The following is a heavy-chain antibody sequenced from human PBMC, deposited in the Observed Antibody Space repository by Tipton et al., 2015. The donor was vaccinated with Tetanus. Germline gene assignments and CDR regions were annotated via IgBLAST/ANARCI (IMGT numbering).Heavy chain of an antibody. J-gene: IGHJ6*02. Sequence: QSGAEVKKPGASVKVSCKASGYTFTSYGLNWVRKAAGRGFEWMGWLNPKSGSAAYASRFQGRVTMTTNTSITTAFMEVASLTYEDTAVYYCASGSSIRHGLDVWGHGTSVTVSS. V-gene: IGHV1-8*02. CDR3: ASGSSIRHGLDV. CDR2: LNPKSGSA. D-gene: IGHD2-2*01. CDR1: GYTFTSYG.